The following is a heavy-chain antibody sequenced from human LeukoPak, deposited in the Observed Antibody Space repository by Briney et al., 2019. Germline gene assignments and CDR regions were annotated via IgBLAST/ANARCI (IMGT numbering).Heavy chain of an antibody. CDR1: GFTFSSYS. J-gene: IGHJ4*02. CDR3: ARDRGGEVDY. Sequence: GGSLRLSCAASGFTFSSYSMSWIRQAPGKGLEWISYISNGGRTIYYADSVKGRFTISRDNAKNSLYLQMDSLRAEDTAVYYCARDRGGEVDYWGQGTLVTVSS. CDR2: ISNGGRTI. V-gene: IGHV3-48*04. D-gene: IGHD2-15*01.